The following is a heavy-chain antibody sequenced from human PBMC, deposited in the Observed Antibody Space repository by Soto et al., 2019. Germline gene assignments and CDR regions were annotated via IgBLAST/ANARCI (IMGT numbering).Heavy chain of an antibody. CDR1: GFTFSDYA. V-gene: IGHV3-23*04. J-gene: IGHJ3*02. D-gene: IGHD2-15*01. Sequence: EEQLVQSGGGLVQPGGSLRLSCAASGFTFSDYAMSWVRQAPGKGLEWVSGLGGSNSDTHYAASVEGRFTVSRDNSKSTLFLQMNSLRVEGTAVYYCAKDKVDHISVWDPFDIWGQGTLVTVSS. CDR2: LGGSNSDT. CDR3: AKDKVDHISVWDPFDI.